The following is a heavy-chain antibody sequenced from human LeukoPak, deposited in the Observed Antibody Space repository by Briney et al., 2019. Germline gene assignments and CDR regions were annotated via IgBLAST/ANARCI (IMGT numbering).Heavy chain of an antibody. CDR1: GYTFIDYG. D-gene: IGHD1-7*01. J-gene: IGHJ4*02. CDR2: ISAYDGNT. CDR3: GRESRHSWDYEV. V-gene: IGHV1-18*01. Sequence: ASVKVSCKASGYTFIDYGISWVRQAPGQGLEWMGWISAYDGNTKYAQKVQDRVTMTTDTSTTTAYMEMRSLRSDDTAVYYCGRESRHSWDYEVWGQGTLVTVSS.